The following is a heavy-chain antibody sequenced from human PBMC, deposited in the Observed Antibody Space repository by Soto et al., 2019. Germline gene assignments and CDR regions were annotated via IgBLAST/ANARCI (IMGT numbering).Heavy chain of an antibody. V-gene: IGHV1-2*04. Sequence: ASVNVSCKASGYSFTDYHIHWVRQAPGQGLEWLGRINPKSGGTSTAQKFQGWVTMTTDTSISTASMELTRLTSDDTAIYYCARGDSTDCSNGVCSFFYNHDMDVWGQGTTVTVSS. CDR2: INPKSGGT. CDR3: ARGDSTDCSNGVCSFFYNHDMDV. D-gene: IGHD2-8*01. CDR1: GYSFTDYH. J-gene: IGHJ6*02.